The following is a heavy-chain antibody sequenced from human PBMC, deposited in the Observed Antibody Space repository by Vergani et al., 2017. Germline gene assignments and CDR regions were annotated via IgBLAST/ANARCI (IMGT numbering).Heavy chain of an antibody. J-gene: IGHJ4*02. CDR1: GYTFTYYY. D-gene: IGHD2-21*02. Sequence: EVQLVQSGTEVKQPGTTVNLSCKISGYTFTYYYIHWIRQAPGKGLEWMGLVDPEDGEPIYAEKFQGRVTITADTSSHTAFMQLSILTSADTAIYYCSIDGRDCCGDCYYSAFDYWGQGTLVTVSS. V-gene: IGHV1-69-2*01. CDR2: VDPEDGEP. CDR3: SIDGRDCCGDCYYSAFDY.